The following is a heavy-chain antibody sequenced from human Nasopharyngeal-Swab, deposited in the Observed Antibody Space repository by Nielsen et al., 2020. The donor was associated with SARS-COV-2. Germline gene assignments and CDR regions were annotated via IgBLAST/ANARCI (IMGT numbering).Heavy chain of an antibody. Sequence: VRQAPGKGLEWVAVISYDGSNKYYADSVKGRFTISRDNSKNTLYLQMNSLRAEDTAVYYCARCGYSYGSHYYYYYMDVWSKGTTVTVSS. CDR2: ISYDGSNK. J-gene: IGHJ6*03. D-gene: IGHD5-18*01. V-gene: IGHV3-30-3*01. CDR3: ARCGYSYGSHYYYYYMDV.